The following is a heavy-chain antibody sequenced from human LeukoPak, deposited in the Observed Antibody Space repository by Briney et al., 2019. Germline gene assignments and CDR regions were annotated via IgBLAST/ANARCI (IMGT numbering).Heavy chain of an antibody. CDR1: GYTFTSYD. CDR3: ARALGYCTNGVCGSDNWFDP. J-gene: IGHJ5*02. D-gene: IGHD2-8*01. Sequence: EASVKVSCKASGYTFTSYDINWVRQATGQGLEWMGWMNPNSGNTGYAQKFQGRVTMTRNTSISTAYMELSSLRSEDTAVYYCARALGYCTNGVCGSDNWFDPWGQGTLVTVSS. CDR2: MNPNSGNT. V-gene: IGHV1-8*01.